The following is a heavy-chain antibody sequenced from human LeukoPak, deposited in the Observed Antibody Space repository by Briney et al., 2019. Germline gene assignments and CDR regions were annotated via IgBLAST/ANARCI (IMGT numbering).Heavy chain of an antibody. Sequence: GGSLRLSCAASGFTFSSYGMHWVRQAPGKGLEWVAFIRYDGSNKYYADSVKGRFTISRDNSKNTLYLQMNSLRAEDTAVYYCARDAGYYGSGSYYSHYFDYWGQGTLVTVSS. CDR2: IRYDGSNK. D-gene: IGHD3-10*01. V-gene: IGHV3-30*02. CDR3: ARDAGYYGSGSYYSHYFDY. J-gene: IGHJ4*02. CDR1: GFTFSSYG.